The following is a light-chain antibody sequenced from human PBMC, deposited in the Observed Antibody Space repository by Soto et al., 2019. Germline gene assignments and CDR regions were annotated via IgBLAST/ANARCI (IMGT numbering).Light chain of an antibody. V-gene: IGKV3-15*01. J-gene: IGKJ1*01. CDR2: TAS. CDR3: QQYYNWPPT. Sequence: ETVMTQSPATLSVSPGERATLSCRASQGVSNYLAWYQQKPGQAPRLLIYTASTRATGIPARFSGSGSGTEFTLTISSLQSEDFAVYYCQQYYNWPPTFGQGTKVEIK. CDR1: QGVSNY.